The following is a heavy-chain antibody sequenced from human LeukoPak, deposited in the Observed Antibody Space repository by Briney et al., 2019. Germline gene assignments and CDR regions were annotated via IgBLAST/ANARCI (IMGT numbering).Heavy chain of an antibody. D-gene: IGHD6-13*01. CDR3: AKDATAVPGTVYMDV. J-gene: IGHJ6*03. CDR2: IRYDGSNG. CDR1: GFTFSSYG. Sequence: GGSLRLSCAASGFTFSSYGMHWVRQAPGKGLEWVAFIRYDGSNGYYADSVKGRFTISRDNSKNTLYLQMTSLRAEDTALYYCAKDATAVPGTVYMDVWGKGTTVTISS. V-gene: IGHV3-30*02.